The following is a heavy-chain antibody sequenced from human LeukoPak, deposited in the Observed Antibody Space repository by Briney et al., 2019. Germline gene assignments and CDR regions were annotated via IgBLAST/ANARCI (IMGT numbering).Heavy chain of an antibody. CDR3: AREHPSDYYDSSVGVLSS. V-gene: IGHV3-21*01. CDR1: GFTFSSYS. J-gene: IGHJ3*01. CDR2: ISSSSSYI. D-gene: IGHD3-22*01. Sequence: PGGSLRLSCAASGFTFSSYSMNWVRQAPGKGLEWVSSISSSSSYIYYADSVKGRFTISRDNAKNSLYLQMNSLRAEDTAVYYCAREHPSDYYDSSVGVLSSWGQGTMVTVSS.